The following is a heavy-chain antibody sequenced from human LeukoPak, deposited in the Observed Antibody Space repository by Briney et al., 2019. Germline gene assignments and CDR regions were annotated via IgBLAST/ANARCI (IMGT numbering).Heavy chain of an antibody. CDR2: ISSSGSTI. V-gene: IGHV3-48*02. Sequence: GGSLRLSCAASGFTFSSYNMNWVRQAPGKGLEWVSDISSSGSTIYFADSVKGRFTISRDNAKNSLYLQMNSLRDDDTAVYYCLRLEYYYVSGNYYKLFDYWGQGTLVTVCS. D-gene: IGHD3-10*01. CDR3: LRLEYYYVSGNYYKLFDY. J-gene: IGHJ4*02. CDR1: GFTFSSYN.